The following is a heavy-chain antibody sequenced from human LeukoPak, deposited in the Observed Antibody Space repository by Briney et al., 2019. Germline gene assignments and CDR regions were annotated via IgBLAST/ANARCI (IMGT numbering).Heavy chain of an antibody. D-gene: IGHD2-2*01. CDR3: ARRGPVVVPAAIRWFDP. V-gene: IGHV4-34*01. J-gene: IGHJ5*02. CDR2: INHSGST. Sequence: SETLSLTCAVYGGSFSGYFWSWIRQPPGKGLEWIGEINHSGSTNYNPSLKSRVTISVDTSKNQFSLKLSSVTAADTAVYYCARRGPVVVPAAIRWFDPWGQGTLVTVSS. CDR1: GGSFSGYF.